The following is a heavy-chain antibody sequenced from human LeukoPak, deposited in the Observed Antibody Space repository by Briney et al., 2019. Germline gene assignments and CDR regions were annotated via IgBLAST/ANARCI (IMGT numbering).Heavy chain of an antibody. CDR3: ARLLVATPGVDP. CDR1: GFTFSSYE. V-gene: IGHV3-48*03. D-gene: IGHD5-12*01. CDR2: ISSSGTTI. Sequence: GGSLRLSCAASGFTFSSYEMHWVRQAPGKGLECVADISSSGTTIYYADSVKGRFTISRDNAKNSLYLQMNSLRADDTAVYYCARLLVATPGVDPWGQGTLVTVSS. J-gene: IGHJ5*02.